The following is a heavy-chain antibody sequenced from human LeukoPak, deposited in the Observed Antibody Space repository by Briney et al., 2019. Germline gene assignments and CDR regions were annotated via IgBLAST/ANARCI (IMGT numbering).Heavy chain of an antibody. V-gene: IGHV3-33*08. CDR2: IWFDGSNK. D-gene: IGHD7-27*01. Sequence: PGGSLRLSCAASGFTFSSYEMNWVRQAPGKGLEWLAVIWFDGSNKYYADSVKGRFTISRDNSKNTLYLQMNSLRAEDTAVYYCARDRDWGCSYCSYWGQGTLVTVSS. CDR1: GFTFSSYE. CDR3: ARDRDWGCSYCSY. J-gene: IGHJ4*02.